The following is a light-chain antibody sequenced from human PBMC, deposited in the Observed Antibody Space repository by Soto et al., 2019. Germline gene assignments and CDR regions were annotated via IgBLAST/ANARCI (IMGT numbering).Light chain of an antibody. CDR3: HQRQRWPLT. J-gene: IGKJ1*01. CDR1: QYINTR. Sequence: EIVLTQSPATLSAFPGERVTLSCRASQYINTRLAWYQHRPGQAPRLLIYQTSIRAAGIPARFSASGSGTDFTLTISDVQSEDFALYYCHQRQRWPLTFGQGTKVDI. CDR2: QTS. V-gene: IGKV3-11*01.